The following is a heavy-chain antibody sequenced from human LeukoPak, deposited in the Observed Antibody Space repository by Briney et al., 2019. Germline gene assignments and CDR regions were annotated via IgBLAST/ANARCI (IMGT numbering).Heavy chain of an antibody. CDR3: AGRPDTAIVPIFDY. Sequence: ASVKVSCKASGGTFSSYTISWVRQAPGQGLEWMGGIIPIFDIVNYAQNFQGRVTITADESTSTAYMELSRLTSDDTAIYYCAGRPDTAIVPIFDYWGQGTLVTVSS. D-gene: IGHD5-18*01. CDR2: IIPIFDIV. V-gene: IGHV1-69*13. J-gene: IGHJ4*02. CDR1: GGTFSSYT.